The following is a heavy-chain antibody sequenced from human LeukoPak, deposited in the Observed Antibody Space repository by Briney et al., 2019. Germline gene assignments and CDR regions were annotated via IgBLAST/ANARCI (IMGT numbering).Heavy chain of an antibody. J-gene: IGHJ4*02. CDR3: ARLPTTSPEDF. V-gene: IGHV4-38-2*01. Sequence: SETLSLARAVSGYSISRGYFWGWIRQPPRTGLEWIGSIYHSGSTYYNPSLKSRVTISVDTSKNQFSLKVNSVTAVDTAVYYCARLPTTSPEDFWGQGTLVTVSS. CDR1: GYSISRGYF. D-gene: IGHD1-14*01. CDR2: IYHSGST.